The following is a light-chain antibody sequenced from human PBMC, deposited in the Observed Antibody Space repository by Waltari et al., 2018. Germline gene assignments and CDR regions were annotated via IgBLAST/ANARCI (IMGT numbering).Light chain of an antibody. CDR1: QSLSDN. Sequence: EIVMTQSPATLSVSPGERATLSCRASQSLSDNLAWYQQKPGQAPRLLIYGASTRATGIPARFSGSVSGTDFTLTISSLQSEDFALYYCQQYNTWPPITFGQGTRVAIK. CDR3: QQYNTWPPIT. V-gene: IGKV3-15*01. J-gene: IGKJ5*01. CDR2: GAS.